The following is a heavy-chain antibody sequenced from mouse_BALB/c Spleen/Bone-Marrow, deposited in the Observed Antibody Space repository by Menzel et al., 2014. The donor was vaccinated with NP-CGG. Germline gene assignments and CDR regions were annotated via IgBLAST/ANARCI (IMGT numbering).Heavy chain of an antibody. CDR3: TRGAYYEYSYYAMDY. J-gene: IGHJ4*01. CDR2: IYPGNSDT. V-gene: IGHV1-5*01. CDR1: GYSFTSYW. Sequence: SGTVLARPGASVKLSCKASGYSFTSYWMHWVKQRPGQGLEWIGAIYPGNSDTSYNQKFKGKAKLTAVTSASAAYMELSSLTNEDSAVYYCTRGAYYEYSYYAMDYWGQGTSVTVSS. D-gene: IGHD2-4*01.